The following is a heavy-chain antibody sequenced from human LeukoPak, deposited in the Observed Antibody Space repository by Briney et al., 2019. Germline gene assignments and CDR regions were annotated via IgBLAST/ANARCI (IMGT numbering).Heavy chain of an antibody. CDR1: GFTFSSYA. CDR3: AKLLSGYCSRTSCLNWFDP. D-gene: IGHD2-2*01. Sequence: GGSLRLSCAASGFTFSSYAMSWVRQAPGKGLEWVSAISGTGGSTYYADSVKGRFTVSRDNSKNTLYLQMNSLRAEDTAVYYCAKLLSGYCSRTSCLNWFDPWGQGTLVTVSS. V-gene: IGHV3-23*01. CDR2: ISGTGGST. J-gene: IGHJ5*02.